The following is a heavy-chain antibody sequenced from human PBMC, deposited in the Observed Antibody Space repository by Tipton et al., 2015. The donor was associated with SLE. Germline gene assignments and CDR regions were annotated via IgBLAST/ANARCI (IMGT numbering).Heavy chain of an antibody. CDR1: GFSFNAYS. J-gene: IGHJ6*02. Sequence: GSLRLSCAASGFSFNAYSMNWVRQAPGKGLEWISYISSSSMTIYYADSVKGRFTTSRDNAKSSLYLQMNSLRDEDSAVYYCAHEASGRKVLYYGMDVWGQGTTVTVSS. D-gene: IGHD3-10*01. CDR3: AHEASGRKVLYYGMDV. CDR2: ISSSSMTI. V-gene: IGHV3-48*02.